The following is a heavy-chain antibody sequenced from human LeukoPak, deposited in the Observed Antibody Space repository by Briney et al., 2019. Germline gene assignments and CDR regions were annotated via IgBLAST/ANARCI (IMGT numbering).Heavy chain of an antibody. CDR2: IYSSRNI. D-gene: IGHD3-10*01. CDR1: GGSSTNYQ. CDR3: ARALYGEGSYPGFDS. J-gene: IGHJ5*01. Sequence: SETLSLICSVSGGSSTNYQWSWIRQSPEKGLEWIGYIYSSRNIKYNSSLKSRVTISVDTSKNQFSLKLSSVTAADTAVYYCARALYGEGSYPGFDSWGQGILVIVSS. V-gene: IGHV4-59*12.